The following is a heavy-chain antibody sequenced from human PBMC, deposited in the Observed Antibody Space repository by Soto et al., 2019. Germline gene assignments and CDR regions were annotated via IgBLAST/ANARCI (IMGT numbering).Heavy chain of an antibody. CDR1: GGTFSSYT. CDR3: ARDCHYALSGEANH. Sequence: QVQLVQSGAEVKKPGSSVKVSCKASGGTFSSYTISWVRQAPGQGLEWMGKIIPILGTANYAQKFQGRVTITADKSTSTAYMEMSSLRSEDTAVYYCARDCHYALSGEANHWGQGTLVTVSS. J-gene: IGHJ5*02. CDR2: IIPILGTA. V-gene: IGHV1-69*08. D-gene: IGHD3-10*02.